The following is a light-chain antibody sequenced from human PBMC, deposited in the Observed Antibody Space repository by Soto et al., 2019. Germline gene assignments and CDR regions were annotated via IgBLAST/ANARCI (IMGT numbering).Light chain of an antibody. Sequence: DIQMTQSPTSLSAPVGDSVTITCRASQNIKKFLNWYQQKPGTAPKLLIYTASSVQAGFPSRFSGGGSGTDFILTISNLQPEDFATYSCQQAFSAPLTFGGGTRVEI. V-gene: IGKV1-39*01. J-gene: IGKJ4*01. CDR1: QNIKKF. CDR3: QQAFSAPLT. CDR2: TAS.